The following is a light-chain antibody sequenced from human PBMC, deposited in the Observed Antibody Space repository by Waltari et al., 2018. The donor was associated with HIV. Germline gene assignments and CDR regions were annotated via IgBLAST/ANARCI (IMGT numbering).Light chain of an antibody. V-gene: IGKV1-39*01. CDR3: QQSFSTPIT. CDR1: QTIDTD. Sequence: DIQMTQSPSSLSASVGDRVTITCRASQTIDTDLNWYKQRPGEAPYLLIYSASSLQSGVPSRVSGSRSGTDFTLIINSLQPEDFATYYCQQSFSTPITFGQGTRL. CDR2: SAS. J-gene: IGKJ5*01.